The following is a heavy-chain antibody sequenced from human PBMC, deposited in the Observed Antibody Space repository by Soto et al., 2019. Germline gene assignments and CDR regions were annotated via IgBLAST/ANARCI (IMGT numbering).Heavy chain of an antibody. D-gene: IGHD2-15*01. Sequence: SETLSLTCTVSGGSISSGGYYWSWIRQHPGKGLEWIGYIYYSGSTYYNPSLKSRVTISVDTSKNQFSLKLSSVTAADTAVYYCARGSRAYSAVGSTRSGSPRFDPWGQGTLVTVSS. V-gene: IGHV4-31*03. CDR3: ARGSRAYSAVGSTRSGSPRFDP. CDR2: IYYSGST. CDR1: GGSISSGGYY. J-gene: IGHJ5*02.